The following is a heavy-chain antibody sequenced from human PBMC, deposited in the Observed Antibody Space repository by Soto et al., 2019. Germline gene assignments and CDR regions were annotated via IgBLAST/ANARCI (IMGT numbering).Heavy chain of an antibody. D-gene: IGHD3-9*01. Sequence: SETLSLTCTVSGGSISSYYWSWIRQPPGKGLEWIGYIYYSGSTNYNPSLKSRVTISVDTSKNQFSLKLSSVTAADTAVYYCSSFTGYYGMDVWGQGTTVTVSS. CDR2: IYYSGST. J-gene: IGHJ6*02. V-gene: IGHV4-59*01. CDR1: GGSISSYY. CDR3: SSFTGYYGMDV.